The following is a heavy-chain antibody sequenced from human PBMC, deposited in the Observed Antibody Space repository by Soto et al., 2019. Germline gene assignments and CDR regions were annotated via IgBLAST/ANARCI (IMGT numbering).Heavy chain of an antibody. Sequence: QVQLQQCGAGLLKPSETLSLTCAVYAGSFPTYYWSWIRQPPGKGLEWIGEINSSGRTNYNPSLKSRLTISVDTSKNQFSLRLTSVTAADTAVYYCARIRARFLRSAFDIWGQGTMVTVSS. CDR2: INSSGRT. J-gene: IGHJ3*02. CDR3: ARIRARFLRSAFDI. CDR1: AGSFPTYY. V-gene: IGHV4-34*01. D-gene: IGHD3-10*01.